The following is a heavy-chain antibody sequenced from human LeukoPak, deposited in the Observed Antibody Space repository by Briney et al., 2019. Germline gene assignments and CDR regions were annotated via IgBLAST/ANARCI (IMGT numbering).Heavy chain of an antibody. CDR3: ARDPPFSSGWSQNFFDF. CDR2: ISYDGGNE. V-gene: IGHV3-30*14. J-gene: IGHJ4*02. D-gene: IGHD6-19*01. CDR1: GFIFDTYA. Sequence: GGSLRLSCTPSGFIFDTYAMHWVRQAPGKGLEWVALISYDGGNENYVDSVKGRFTISRDNSKNTLFLQMDSLRADDTAVYYCARDPPFSSGWSQNFFDFWGQGTPVTVSS.